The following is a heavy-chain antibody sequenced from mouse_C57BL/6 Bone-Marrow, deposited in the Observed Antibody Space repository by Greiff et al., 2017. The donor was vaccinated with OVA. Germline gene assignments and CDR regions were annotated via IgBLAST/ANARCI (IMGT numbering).Heavy chain of an antibody. J-gene: IGHJ2*01. CDR1: GFNIKNTY. CDR2: IDPANGNT. CDR3: ARGYYYGSSYPYYFDY. Sequence: EVQLQQSVAELVRPGASVKLSCTASGFNIKNTYMHWVKQRPEQGLEWIGRIDPANGNTKYAPKFQGKATITADTSSNPAYLQLSSLTSEDTAIYYCARGYYYGSSYPYYFDYWGQGTTLTVSS. D-gene: IGHD1-1*01. V-gene: IGHV14-3*01.